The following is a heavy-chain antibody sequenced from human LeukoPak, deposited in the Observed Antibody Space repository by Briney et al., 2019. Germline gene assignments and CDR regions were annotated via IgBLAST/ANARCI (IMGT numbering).Heavy chain of an antibody. Sequence: TSETLSLTCTVAHYSISSGYYFGWLRQPPGKGLEWIGSIYHSGSTYYNPSLKSRVTISVDTSKNQFSLKLKSVTAADTAVYYCATEMAXITFDYWGQGTLVTVSS. CDR1: HYSISSGYY. J-gene: IGHJ4*02. D-gene: IGHD5-24*01. V-gene: IGHV4-38-2*02. CDR3: ATEMAXITFDY. CDR2: IYHSGST.